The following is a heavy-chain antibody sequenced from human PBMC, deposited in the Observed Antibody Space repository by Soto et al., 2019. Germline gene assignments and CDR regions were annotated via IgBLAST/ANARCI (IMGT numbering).Heavy chain of an antibody. V-gene: IGHV1-18*01. CDR2: ISAYNGNT. D-gene: IGHD3-22*01. Sequence: ASVKVSCKASGYTFTSWCISWVRQAPGQGLEWMGWISAYNGNTNYAQKLQGRVTMTTDTSTSTAYMELRSLRSDDTAVYYCARAYDSSGYYSFRYYFDYWGQGTLVSVSS. CDR1: GYTFTSWC. CDR3: ARAYDSSGYYSFRYYFDY. J-gene: IGHJ4*02.